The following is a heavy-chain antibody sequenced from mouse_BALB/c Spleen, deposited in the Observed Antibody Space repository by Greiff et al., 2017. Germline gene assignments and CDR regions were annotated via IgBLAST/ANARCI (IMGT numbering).Heavy chain of an antibody. Sequence: DVKLQESGPSLVKPSQTLSLTCSVTGDSITSGYWNWIRKFPGNKLEYMGYISYSGSTYYNPSLKSRISITRDTSKNQYYLQLNSVTTEDTATYYCARYHYYRYGDAMDYWGQGTSVTVSS. CDR1: GDSITSGY. CDR2: ISYSGST. D-gene: IGHD2-14*01. V-gene: IGHV3-8*02. CDR3: ARYHYYRYGDAMDY. J-gene: IGHJ4*01.